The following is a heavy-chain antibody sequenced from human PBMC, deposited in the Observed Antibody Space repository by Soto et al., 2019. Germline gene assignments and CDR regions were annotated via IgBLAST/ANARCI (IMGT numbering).Heavy chain of an antibody. D-gene: IGHD6-13*01. V-gene: IGHV3-11*03. CDR2: ISGDSRYT. CDR3: ATGQQGRMADI. CDR1: EFTVSAYY. J-gene: IGHJ3*02. Sequence: QVQLLESGGGLVKPGGSLRLSCAASEFTVSAYYMAWIRQAPGKGLEWISYISGDSRYTNYADSVKGRFTISRDNAKNSLYLQMNSLRAEDTAVYFCATGQQGRMADIWGQGTMVTVSS.